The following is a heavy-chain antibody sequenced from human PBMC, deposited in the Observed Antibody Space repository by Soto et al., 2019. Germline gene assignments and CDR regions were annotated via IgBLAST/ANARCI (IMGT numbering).Heavy chain of an antibody. V-gene: IGHV3-30-3*01. D-gene: IGHD2-15*01. J-gene: IGHJ5*02. CDR3: ARALFVIREVAATPSWFAP. CDR2: ISYDGSNK. Sequence: PGGSLILSCAASGFTFSSYSMHWVRQAPGKGLEWVAVISYDGSNKYYADSVKGRFTISRDNSKNTLYLQMNSLRAEDTAVYYCARALFVIREVAATPSWFAPWGQGTLVTVSS. CDR1: GFTFSSYS.